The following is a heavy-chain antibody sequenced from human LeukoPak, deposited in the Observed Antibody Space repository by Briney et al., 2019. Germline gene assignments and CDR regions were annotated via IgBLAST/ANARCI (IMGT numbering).Heavy chain of an antibody. V-gene: IGHV4-59*08. CDR2: IYSTGSA. D-gene: IGHD5-12*01. J-gene: IGHJ4*02. CDR3: ARMGGYSGYATH. Sequence: PSETLSLTCTVSGGSLSSYYWSWIRQPPGKGLGWIGYIYSTGSANYNPSLKSRVTLSVDTAKNQFSLKLNSVTAADTAVYYCARMGGYSGYATHWGQGTLVTVSS. CDR1: GGSLSSYY.